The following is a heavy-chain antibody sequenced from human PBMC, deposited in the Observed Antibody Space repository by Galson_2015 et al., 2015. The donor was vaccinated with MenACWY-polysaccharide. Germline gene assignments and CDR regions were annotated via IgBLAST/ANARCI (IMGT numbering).Heavy chain of an antibody. D-gene: IGHD2-2*02. CDR2: INPSGGST. V-gene: IGHV1-46*01. Sequence: SVKVSCKASGYTITSYYMHWVRQAPGQGLEWMGIINPSGGSTSYAQKFQGRVTMTRDTSTSTVYMELSSLRSEDTAVYYCARDAQDCSSTSCYTYYYYYYMDVWGQGTTVTVSS. CDR1: GYTITSYY. CDR3: ARDAQDCSSTSCYTYYYYYYMDV. J-gene: IGHJ6*03.